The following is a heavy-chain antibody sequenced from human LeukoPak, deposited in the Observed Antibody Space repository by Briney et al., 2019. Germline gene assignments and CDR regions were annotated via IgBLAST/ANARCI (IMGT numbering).Heavy chain of an antibody. V-gene: IGHV3-30*18. D-gene: IGHD4-17*01. CDR3: AKDRGTVTTLFDY. J-gene: IGHJ4*02. Sequence: GGSLRLSCAASGFTFSSYVMHWVRQAPGKGLEWVAVISYDGNNKYYADSVKGRFTISRDNSKNTLRLQMNSLRAEDTAVYYCAKDRGTVTTLFDYWGQGTLVTVSS. CDR2: ISYDGNNK. CDR1: GFTFSSYV.